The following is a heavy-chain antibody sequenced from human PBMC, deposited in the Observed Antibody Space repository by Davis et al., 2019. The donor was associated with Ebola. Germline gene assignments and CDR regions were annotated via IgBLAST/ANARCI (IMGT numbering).Heavy chain of an antibody. Sequence: PGGSLRLSCAASGFTFSSYAMSWVRQAPGKGLEWVSAISGSGGSTYYADSVKGRFTISRDNSKNTLYLQMNSLRAEDTAVYYCAKPPNYYDFWSGYYTSWGQGTLVTVSS. V-gene: IGHV3-23*01. CDR3: AKPPNYYDFWSGYYTS. D-gene: IGHD3-3*01. CDR2: ISGSGGST. J-gene: IGHJ4*02. CDR1: GFTFSSYA.